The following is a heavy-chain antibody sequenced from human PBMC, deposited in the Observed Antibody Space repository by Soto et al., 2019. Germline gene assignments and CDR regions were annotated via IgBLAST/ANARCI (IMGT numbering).Heavy chain of an antibody. V-gene: IGHV2-5*02. D-gene: IGHD4-17*01. Sequence: QITLKESGPTLVKPTQTLTLTCTFSGFSLTTQGVHVGWIRQPPGKALEWLALIYWDDNEVYSPSLMNRLTITKDTSKSQVVLTLATVDPVDTATYYCVYRDFGDYFFQFWDQGILLNVAS. CDR3: VYRDFGDYFFQF. CDR2: IYWDDNE. J-gene: IGHJ4*02. CDR1: GFSLTTQGVH.